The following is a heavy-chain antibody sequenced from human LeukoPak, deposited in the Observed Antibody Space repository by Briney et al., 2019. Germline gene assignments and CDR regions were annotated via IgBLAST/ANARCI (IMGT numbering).Heavy chain of an antibody. V-gene: IGHV1-8*01. CDR3: ARDMITFGGVIVVMGY. CDR2: VNPNSGNT. CDR1: GYTFPSFG. Sequence: ASVKVSCKASGYTFPSFGINWVRPATGQGLKWMGWVNPNSGNTGYAQKFQGRVTMTRNTSISTAYMELSSPRSEDTAVYYCARDMITFGGVIVVMGYWGQGTLVTVSS. J-gene: IGHJ4*02. D-gene: IGHD3-16*02.